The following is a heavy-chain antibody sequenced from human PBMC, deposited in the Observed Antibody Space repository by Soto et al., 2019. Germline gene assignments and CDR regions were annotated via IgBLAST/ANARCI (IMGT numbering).Heavy chain of an antibody. V-gene: IGHV1-3*01. D-gene: IGHD3-3*01. J-gene: IGHJ4*02. CDR2: TNEGSGNT. Sequence: QVQIVQSGAEVKRPGASVRVSCRATGYSFKNYAVHWVRQAPGQRLEWMGFTNEGSGNTRFSQKFQSRISITRDTSASTVYLNQSSLTSEDTALYYCARDDPSVSGVVTLDHWGPGTLVTVSS. CDR1: GYSFKNYA. CDR3: ARDDPSVSGVVTLDH.